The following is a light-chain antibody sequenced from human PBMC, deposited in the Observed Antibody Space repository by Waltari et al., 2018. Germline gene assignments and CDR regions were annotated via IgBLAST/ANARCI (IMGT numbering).Light chain of an antibody. CDR1: QSVSRT. J-gene: IGKJ1*01. CDR3: QKYGTLPAT. CDR2: DAS. Sequence: ELVLTQSPGTLSVSPGERVTLSCRASQSVSRTLAWYQQKPGQAPRLLIYDASTRATGIPDRFSGSGSGTDFSLTISRLEPEDFAVYYCQKYGTLPATFGQGTKVEIK. V-gene: IGKV3-20*01.